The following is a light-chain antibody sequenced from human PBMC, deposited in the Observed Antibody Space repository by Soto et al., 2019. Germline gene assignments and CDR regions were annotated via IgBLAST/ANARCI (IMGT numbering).Light chain of an antibody. CDR1: QSGTSSY. CDR2: DAS. CDR3: QQYGRSPGLFT. J-gene: IGKJ3*01. Sequence: ETVLTQSPGTLSLSPGERATLSCRASQSGTSSYLAWYQQKPVQAPRLLIVDASIRATGIPDRFSGSGSGTDFTLTITRLEPEDFAVYYCQQYGRSPGLFTFGPGTKVEIQ. V-gene: IGKV3-20*01.